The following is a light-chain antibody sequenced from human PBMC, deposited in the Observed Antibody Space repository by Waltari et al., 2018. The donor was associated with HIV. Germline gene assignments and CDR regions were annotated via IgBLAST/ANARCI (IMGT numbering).Light chain of an antibody. CDR1: TGHTTYS. CDR2: INRDGSH. Sequence: VLTQSPSASASLGDPAKPTCTLATGHTTYSNAWHQHRPRKGPRCLMKINRDGSHYKGDDIPDRFSGSSSGAERFLIISRVQSDDEADYYCQSWGAGGVFGGGTKLTVL. J-gene: IGLJ3*02. CDR3: QSWGAGGV. V-gene: IGLV4-69*01.